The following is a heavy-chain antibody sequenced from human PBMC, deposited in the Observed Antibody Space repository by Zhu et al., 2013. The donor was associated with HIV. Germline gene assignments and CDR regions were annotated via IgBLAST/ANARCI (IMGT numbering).Heavy chain of an antibody. CDR2: INPNSGGT. J-gene: IGHJ5*02. CDR1: GYTFTGYY. Sequence: QVQLVQSGAEVKKPGASVKVSCKASGYTFTGYYMHWVRQAPGQGLEWMGWINPNSGGTNYAQKFQGRVTMTRDTSISTAYMELSRLRSGDTAVYYCARGLGYCSGGSCHLYNWFRPRGATGTLVHRLL. D-gene: IGHD2-15*01. V-gene: IGHV1-2*02. CDR3: ARGLGYCSGGSCHLYNWFRPR.